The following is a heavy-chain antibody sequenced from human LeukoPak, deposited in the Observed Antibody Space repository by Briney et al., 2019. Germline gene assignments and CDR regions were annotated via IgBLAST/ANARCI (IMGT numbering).Heavy chain of an antibody. CDR1: GYTFTGYY. CDR3: ARDDRRFGVDV. CDR2: INPDTGGT. J-gene: IGHJ6*02. Sequence: ASVKVSCKASGYTFTGYYMHWVRQAPGQGLEWMGWINPDTGGTQYSQKFQGRVTMTRDTSISTAYMEVTRLTSDDTAVYYCARDDRRFGVDVWGQGTTVTVSS. V-gene: IGHV1-2*02.